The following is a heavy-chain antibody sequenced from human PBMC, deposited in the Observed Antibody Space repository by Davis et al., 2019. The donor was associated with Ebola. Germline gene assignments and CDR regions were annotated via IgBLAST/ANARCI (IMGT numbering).Heavy chain of an antibody. CDR3: ARFKRPDSYGSGWGHFYYNSAMDV. CDR1: GYSFTSYW. D-gene: IGHD5-18*01. V-gene: IGHV5-51*01. J-gene: IGHJ6*02. Sequence: GESLKISCKGSGYSFTSYWIGWVRQLPGKGPEWMGIIYSGDSDTRYSPSFQGQVTISADKSISTAYLQWSSLKASDTAMYYCARFKRPDSYGSGWGHFYYNSAMDVWGQGTTVTVSS. CDR2: IYSGDSDT.